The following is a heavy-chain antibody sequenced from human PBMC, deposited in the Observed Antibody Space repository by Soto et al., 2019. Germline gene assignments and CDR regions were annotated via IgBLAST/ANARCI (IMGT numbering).Heavy chain of an antibody. D-gene: IGHD3-10*01. J-gene: IGHJ6*02. CDR3: ARDIGSGNLGSVFMDV. CDR2: IWYDGSNK. V-gene: IGHV3-33*01. Sequence: GGSLRLSCAASGFTFSSYGMHWVRQAPGKGLEWVAVIWYDGSNKYYADSVKGRFTISRDNSKNTLYLQMNSLRAEDTAVYYCARDIGSGNLGSVFMDVWSQGTTVTVSS. CDR1: GFTFSSYG.